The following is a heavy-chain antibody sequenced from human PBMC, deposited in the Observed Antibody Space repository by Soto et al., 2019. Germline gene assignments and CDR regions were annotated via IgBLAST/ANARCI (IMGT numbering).Heavy chain of an antibody. V-gene: IGHV3-15*01. D-gene: IGHD4-4*01. CDR1: GFTFSNAW. Sequence: GGSLRLSCAASGFTFSNAWMSWVRQAPGKGLEWVGRIKSKTDGGTTDYAAPVKGRFTISRDDSKNTLYLQMNSLKTEDTAVYYCTIYSLLDAFDIWGQGTMVTVSS. J-gene: IGHJ3*02. CDR2: IKSKTDGGTT. CDR3: TIYSLLDAFDI.